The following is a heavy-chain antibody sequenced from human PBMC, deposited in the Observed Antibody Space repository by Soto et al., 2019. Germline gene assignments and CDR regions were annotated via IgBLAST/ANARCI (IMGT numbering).Heavy chain of an antibody. D-gene: IGHD6-13*01. CDR3: EREGGSSSSWYPFAY. J-gene: IGHJ4*02. V-gene: IGHV3-48*02. CDR2: ISSSSSTI. CDR1: EITFMSYS. Sequence: GWSLRLSVASFEITFMSYSMNWVRQAPGKGLEGVSYISSSSSTIYYADSVKARFTISRDNAKNSLYLQMNRLRDEDTAVYYCEREGGSSSSWYPFAYWAQGTLVPVSS.